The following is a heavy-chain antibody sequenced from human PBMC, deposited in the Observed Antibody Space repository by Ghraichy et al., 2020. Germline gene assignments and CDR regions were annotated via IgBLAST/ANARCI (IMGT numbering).Heavy chain of an antibody. CDR2: MNPNSGNT. V-gene: IGHV1-8*01. D-gene: IGHD2-21*02. Sequence: ASVKVSCKASGYTFTSYDINWVRQATGQGLEWMGWMNPNSGNTGYAQKFQGRVTMTRNTSISTAYMELSSLRSEDTAVYYCARGHHEIVVVTAIRPLDYWGQGTLVTVSS. J-gene: IGHJ4*02. CDR3: ARGHHEIVVVTAIRPLDY. CDR1: GYTFTSYD.